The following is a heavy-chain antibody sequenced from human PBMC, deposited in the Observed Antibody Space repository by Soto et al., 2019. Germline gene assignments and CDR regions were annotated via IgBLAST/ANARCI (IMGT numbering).Heavy chain of an antibody. CDR2: IVVGSGNT. CDR3: VAEFSVATEACWGYYFDY. Sequence: QMQLVQSGPEVKKPGTSVKVSCKASGFTFTSSAVQWVRQARGQRLEWIGWIVVGSGNTNYAQKFQERVTITRDMSTSTAYMELSSLRSEDTAVYYCVAEFSVATEACWGYYFDYWGQGTLVTVSS. J-gene: IGHJ4*02. CDR1: GFTFTSSA. D-gene: IGHD5-12*01. V-gene: IGHV1-58*01.